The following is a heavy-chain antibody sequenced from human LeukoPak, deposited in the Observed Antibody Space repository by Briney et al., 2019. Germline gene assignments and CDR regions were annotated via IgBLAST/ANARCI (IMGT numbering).Heavy chain of an antibody. Sequence: SETLSLTCTVSGGSISFSYYWGWIRQPPGKELEWIGSIYYSGNTYYNASLKSQVSISIDTSKNQFSLKLTSVTAADTAVYYCARQTGSGLFILPGGQGTLVTVSS. CDR3: ARQTGSGLFILP. V-gene: IGHV4-39*01. D-gene: IGHD3/OR15-3a*01. CDR1: GGSISFSYY. CDR2: IYYSGNT. J-gene: IGHJ4*02.